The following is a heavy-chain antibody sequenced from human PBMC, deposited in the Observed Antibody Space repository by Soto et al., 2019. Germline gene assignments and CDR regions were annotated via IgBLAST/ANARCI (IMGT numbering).Heavy chain of an antibody. CDR3: ARHGPGTQDFAWLPPFDP. Sequence: AESVTICCKVSGYSFTSYWIIWVLQMPGKCLEWMGRIDPSDSYTNYSPSFQGHVTISADKSISTAYLQWSSLKASDTAMYYCARHGPGTQDFAWLPPFDPWGQGTMVTVSS. CDR1: GYSFTSYW. CDR2: IDPSDSYT. V-gene: IGHV5-10-1*01. J-gene: IGHJ5*02. D-gene: IGHD3-9*01.